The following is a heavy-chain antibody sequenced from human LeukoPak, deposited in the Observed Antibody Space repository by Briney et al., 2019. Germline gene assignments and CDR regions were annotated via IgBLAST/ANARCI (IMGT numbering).Heavy chain of an antibody. J-gene: IGHJ4*02. Sequence: ASVTVSCKASVCIFTSYYMHWVRQAPAQGRAWMGWIKPDSGGTNYGQKFQGRVTITRDKYISTAYMEVSRLRSDDTAVYYCASQEYTNSSTDYWGQGTLVTVSS. D-gene: IGHD6-6*01. CDR2: IKPDSGGT. CDR1: VCIFTSYY. CDR3: ASQEYTNSSTDY. V-gene: IGHV1-2*02.